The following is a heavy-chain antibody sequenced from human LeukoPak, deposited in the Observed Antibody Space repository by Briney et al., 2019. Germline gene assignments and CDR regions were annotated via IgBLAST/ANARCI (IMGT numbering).Heavy chain of an antibody. Sequence: PGRSLRLSCAASGFTFDDYAMHWVRQAPGKGLEWVSGISWNSGSIGYADSVKGRFTISRDNAKNSLYLQMNSLRAEDTALYYCAKDMSLGTTTNFDYWGQGTLVTVSS. D-gene: IGHD1-26*01. J-gene: IGHJ4*02. V-gene: IGHV3-9*01. CDR1: GFTFDDYA. CDR3: AKDMSLGTTTNFDY. CDR2: ISWNSGSI.